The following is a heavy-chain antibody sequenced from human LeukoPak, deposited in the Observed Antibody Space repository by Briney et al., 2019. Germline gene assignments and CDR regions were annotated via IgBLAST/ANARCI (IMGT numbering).Heavy chain of an antibody. CDR1: GFAFSTYS. J-gene: IGHJ5*02. V-gene: IGHV3-21*01. D-gene: IGHD2-21*02. Sequence: GRSLRLSCAASGFAFSTYSMNWVRHAPGKGPEWVSCISSTSRYINYTESVKGRFTISRDNAKNSLYLQMSSLRVEDTAVYYCATLGPTGGDFTYNWFDPWGQGTLVTVSS. CDR2: ISSTSRYI. CDR3: ATLGPTGGDFTYNWFDP.